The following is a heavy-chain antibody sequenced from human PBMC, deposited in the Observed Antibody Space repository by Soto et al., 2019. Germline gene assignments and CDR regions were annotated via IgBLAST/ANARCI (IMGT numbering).Heavy chain of an antibody. V-gene: IGHV4-4*02. CDR2: ISHSGNT. CDR3: VRNGVNACFFYS. D-gene: IGHD3-10*01. Sequence: QVQLQESGPGLVKPSETLSLTCGVSADSFSSSNWWSWVRQPPGKGLEWIGEISHSGNTNYNPSLKSGVTKSEDKSKKQFALELISVTAADTALYYCVRNGVNACFFYSWGQGTLVTVSS. CDR1: ADSFSSSNW. J-gene: IGHJ4*02.